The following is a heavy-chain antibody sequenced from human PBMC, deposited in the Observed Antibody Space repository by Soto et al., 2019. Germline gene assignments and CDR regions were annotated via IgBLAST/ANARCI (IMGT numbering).Heavy chain of an antibody. J-gene: IGHJ6*02. Sequence: GGSLRLSCAASGFTFSSYAMSWVRQGPGKGLEWVSAISGSGGSTYYADSVKGRFTISRDNPKNTLYLQMNSLRAEDTAVYYCAKDILDTAMVPAPAYYYYYGMDVWGQGTTVTVSS. CDR1: GFTFSSYA. CDR3: AKDILDTAMVPAPAYYYYYGMDV. D-gene: IGHD5-18*01. CDR2: ISGSGGST. V-gene: IGHV3-23*01.